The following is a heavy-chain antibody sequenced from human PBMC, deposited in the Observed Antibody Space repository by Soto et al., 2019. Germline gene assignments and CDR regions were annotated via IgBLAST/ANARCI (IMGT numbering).Heavy chain of an antibody. D-gene: IGHD3-9*01. CDR3: SRVGYYDILTGRTFDY. V-gene: IGHV4-39*01. J-gene: IGHJ4*02. CDR2: IYYSGST. Sequence: QLQLQESGPGLVKPSETLSLTCTVSGGSISSSSYYWGWIRQPPGKGLEWIGRIYYSGSTYYNPSLKSRVTRSVDTSKNQCSLKLSSVTAADTAVYYCSRVGYYDILTGRTFDYWGQGTLVTVSS. CDR1: GGSISSSSYY.